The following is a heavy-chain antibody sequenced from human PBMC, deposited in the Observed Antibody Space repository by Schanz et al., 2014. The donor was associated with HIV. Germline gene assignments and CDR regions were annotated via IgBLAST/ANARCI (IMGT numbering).Heavy chain of an antibody. Sequence: QVQLVESGGGVVQPGRSLRLSCAASGFTFSSYGIHWVRQAPGKGLEXXXXISYDGSNKYYADSVKGRFTISRDNSKKKKTGNNKTKRKAQTTSTRDKAKNTLYLQMNPTPPEHKRGYVCSSASSSAPSVGCPWGGFYYYGMDVWGQGTTVTVSS. D-gene: IGHD6-13*01. J-gene: IGHJ6*02. CDR1: GFTFSSYG. V-gene: IGHV3-30*03. CDR2: ISYDGSNK. CDR3: KAKNTLYLQMNPTPPEHKRGYVCSSASSSAPSVGCPWGGFYYYGMDV.